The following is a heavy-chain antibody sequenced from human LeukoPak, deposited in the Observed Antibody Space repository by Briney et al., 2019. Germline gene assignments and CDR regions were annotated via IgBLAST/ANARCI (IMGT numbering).Heavy chain of an antibody. CDR3: AKDPYSSSWYGGDAFDI. V-gene: IGHV3-23*01. J-gene: IGHJ3*02. Sequence: PGGSLRLSCAASGFTFSSYAMSWVRQAPGKGLEWVSAISGSGGSTYYADSVKGRFTISRDNSKNTLYLQMNSLRAEDTAVYYCAKDPYSSSWYGGDAFDIWGQGTMATVSS. CDR2: ISGSGGST. D-gene: IGHD6-13*01. CDR1: GFTFSSYA.